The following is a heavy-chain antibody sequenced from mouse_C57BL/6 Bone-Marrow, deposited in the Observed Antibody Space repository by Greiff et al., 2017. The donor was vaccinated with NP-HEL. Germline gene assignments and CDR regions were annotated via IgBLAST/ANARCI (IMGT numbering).Heavy chain of an antibody. Sequence: EVKLMESGGDLVKPGGSLKLSCAASGFTFSSYGMSWVRQTPDKRLEWVATISSGGSYTYYPDSVKGRFTISRDNAKNTLYLQMSSLKSEDTAMYYCARHYGNYDYDGAWFAYGGKGTLVTVSA. V-gene: IGHV5-6*01. CDR3: ARHYGNYDYDGAWFAY. CDR2: ISSGGSYT. D-gene: IGHD2-4*01. J-gene: IGHJ3*01. CDR1: GFTFSSYG.